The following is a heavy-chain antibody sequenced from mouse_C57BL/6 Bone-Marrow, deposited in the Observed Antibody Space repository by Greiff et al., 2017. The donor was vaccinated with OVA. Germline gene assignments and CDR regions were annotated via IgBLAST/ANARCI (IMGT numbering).Heavy chain of an antibody. Sequence: QVQLQQSGAELVRPGASVTLSCKASGYTFTDYEMHWVKQTPVHGLEWIGAIDPETGGTAYNQKFKGKAILTADKSSSTAYMELRSLTSEDSAVYYCTRESGSSYEDWGQGTTLTVSS. CDR2: IDPETGGT. D-gene: IGHD1-1*01. CDR3: TRESGSSYED. V-gene: IGHV1-15*01. CDR1: GYTFTDYE. J-gene: IGHJ2*01.